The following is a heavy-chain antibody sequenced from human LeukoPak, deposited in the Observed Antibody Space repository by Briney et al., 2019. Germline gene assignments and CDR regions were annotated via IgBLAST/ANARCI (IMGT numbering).Heavy chain of an antibody. J-gene: IGHJ4*02. CDR1: GFTFSSYG. CDR2: ISYDGSNK. CDR3: AKAQFDY. V-gene: IGHV3-30*18. Sequence: PGGSLRLSCAASGFTFSSYGMHWVRQVPGKGLEWVAVISYDGSNKYYADSVMGRFTISRDNSKNTLYLQMNSLRAEDTAVYYCAKAQFDYWGQGTLVTVSS.